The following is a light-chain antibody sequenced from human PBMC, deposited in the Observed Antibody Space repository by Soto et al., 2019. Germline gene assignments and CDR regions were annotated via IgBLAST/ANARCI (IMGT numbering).Light chain of an antibody. CDR1: QSVSSN. Sequence: EIVMTQSPATLSVSPGERATLSCRASQSVSSNLAWYQQKPGQAPRLLIYGASTRATGIPARFGGSGSGTEFTLTISSLQSEDFAVYYCQQYNNWPSGTFGQGTKVEIK. CDR3: QQYNNWPSGT. V-gene: IGKV3-15*01. J-gene: IGKJ1*01. CDR2: GAS.